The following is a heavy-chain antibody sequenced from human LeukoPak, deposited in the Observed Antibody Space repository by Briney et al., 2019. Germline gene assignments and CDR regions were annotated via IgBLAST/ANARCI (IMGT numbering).Heavy chain of an antibody. CDR2: INPNSGGT. D-gene: IGHD2-2*01. V-gene: IGHV1-2*02. Sequence: ASVKVSCKASGYTFTGYYMHWVRQAPGQGLEWMGWINPNSGGTNYAQKFQGRVTMTRDTSISTAYMELSRLTSDDTAVYYCARVVGLLVDAFDIWGQGTMVTVSS. CDR3: ARVVGLLVDAFDI. J-gene: IGHJ3*02. CDR1: GYTFTGYY.